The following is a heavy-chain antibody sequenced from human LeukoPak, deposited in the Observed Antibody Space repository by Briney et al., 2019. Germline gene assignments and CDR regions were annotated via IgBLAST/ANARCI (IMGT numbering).Heavy chain of an antibody. V-gene: IGHV3-33*01. Sequence: GGSLRLSCAASGFTFSSYGMHWVRQAPGKGLEWVAVIWYDGSNKYYADSVKGRFTISRDNSKNTLYLQMNSLRAEDTAVYYCARDEWAAAGTVYWGREPWSPSPQ. CDR1: GFTFSSYG. D-gene: IGHD6-13*01. CDR2: IWYDGSNK. CDR3: ARDEWAAAGTVY. J-gene: IGHJ4*02.